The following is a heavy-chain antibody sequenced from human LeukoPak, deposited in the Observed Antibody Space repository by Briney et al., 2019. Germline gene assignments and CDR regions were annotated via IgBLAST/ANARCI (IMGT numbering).Heavy chain of an antibody. D-gene: IGHD3-3*01. V-gene: IGHV1-2*02. CDR2: INPNSGGT. CDR1: GYTFTGYY. J-gene: IGHJ5*02. CDR3: ARDSLRFFSTNWFDP. Sequence: ASVKVSCKASGYTFTGYYMHWVRQAPGQGLEWMGWINPNSGGTNYAQKFQGRVTMTRDTSISTAYMALSRLRSDDTAVYYSARDSLRFFSTNWFDPWGQGTLVTVSS.